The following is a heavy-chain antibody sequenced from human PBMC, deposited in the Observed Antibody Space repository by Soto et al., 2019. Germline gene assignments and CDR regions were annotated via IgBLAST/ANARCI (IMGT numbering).Heavy chain of an antibody. CDR2: IYYSGST. CDR1: GCSISSYY. J-gene: IGHJ6*02. CDR3: ARLKYYDFWSGYQASSYYYYGMDV. D-gene: IGHD3-3*01. Sequence: SETLSLTCTVSGCSISSYYWSWIRQPPGKGLEWIGYIYYSGSTNYNPSLKSRVTISVDTSKNQFSLKLSSVTAADTAVYYCARLKYYDFWSGYQASSYYYYGMDVWGQGTTVTVSS. V-gene: IGHV4-59*01.